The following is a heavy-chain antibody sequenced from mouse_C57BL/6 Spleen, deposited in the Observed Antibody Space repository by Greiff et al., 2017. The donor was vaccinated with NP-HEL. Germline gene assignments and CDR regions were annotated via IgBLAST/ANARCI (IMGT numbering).Heavy chain of an antibody. CDR3: ARGGVRYYAMDY. Sequence: VQLQQPGAELVKPGASVKLSCKASGYTFTSYWMHWVKQRPGQGLEWIGMIHPNSGSTNYNEKFKSKATLTVDKSSSTAYMQLSSLTSEDSAVYYCARGGVRYYAMDYWGQGTSVTVSS. J-gene: IGHJ4*01. CDR1: GYTFTSYW. CDR2: IHPNSGST. V-gene: IGHV1-64*01.